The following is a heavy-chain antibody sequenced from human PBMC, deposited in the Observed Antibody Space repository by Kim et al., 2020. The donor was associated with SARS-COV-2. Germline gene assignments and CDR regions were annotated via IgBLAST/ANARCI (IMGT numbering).Heavy chain of an antibody. D-gene: IGHD6-13*01. Sequence: SETLSLTCTVSGGSIRSYYWSWIRQPPGKGLEWIGYIYYIGSTSYNPSLKSRVTISVDTSKNHFSLKLTSVTAADTAVYYCARILHPVAAAGTGGFWYFDLWGRGTLVTVSS. CDR3: ARILHPVAAAGTGGFWYFDL. V-gene: IGHV4-59*08. J-gene: IGHJ2*01. CDR1: GGSIRSYY. CDR2: IYYIGST.